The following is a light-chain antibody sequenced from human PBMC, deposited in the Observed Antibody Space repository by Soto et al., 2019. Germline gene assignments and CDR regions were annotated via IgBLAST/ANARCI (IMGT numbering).Light chain of an antibody. J-gene: IGLJ2*01. CDR2: VGTGGIVG. CDR1: SGYSNYK. V-gene: IGLV9-49*01. Sequence: QPVLTQPPSASASLGASVTLTCTLSSGYSNYKVDWYQQRPGKGPRFVMRVGTGGIVGSKGDGIPDRFSVLGSGLNRDLTNKNIHEGDESDYRCGADLGFGSNFVVVFGGGTRVTVL. CDR3: GADLGFGSNFVVV.